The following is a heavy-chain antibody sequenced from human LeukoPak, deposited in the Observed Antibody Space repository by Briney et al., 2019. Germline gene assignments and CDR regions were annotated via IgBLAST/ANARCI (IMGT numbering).Heavy chain of an antibody. J-gene: IGHJ6*03. V-gene: IGHV1-46*01. CDR3: AADRREQQLNYYYYYMDV. Sequence: ASVKVSCKASGYTFTSYYMHWVRQAPGQGLEWMGIINPSGGSTSYAQKFQGRVTMTGDMSTSTVYMELSSLRSEDTAVYYCAADRREQQLNYYYYYMDVWGKGTTVTVSS. CDR1: GYTFTSYY. D-gene: IGHD6-13*01. CDR2: INPSGGST.